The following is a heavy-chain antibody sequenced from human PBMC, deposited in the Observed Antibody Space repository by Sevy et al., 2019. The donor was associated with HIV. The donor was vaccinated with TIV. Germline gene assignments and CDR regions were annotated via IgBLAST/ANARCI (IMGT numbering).Heavy chain of an antibody. CDR3: ARELRYAWQQLDHFDY. CDR2: IKQDGSEK. D-gene: IGHD6-13*01. J-gene: IGHJ4*02. Sequence: GGSLRLSCAASGFTFSSYWMSWVRQAPGKGLEWVAKIKQDGSEKYYVDSVKGRFTISRDNAKNSLYLQMNSLRAKDTAVYYCARELRYAWQQLDHFDYWGQGTLVTVSS. CDR1: GFTFSSYW. V-gene: IGHV3-7*01.